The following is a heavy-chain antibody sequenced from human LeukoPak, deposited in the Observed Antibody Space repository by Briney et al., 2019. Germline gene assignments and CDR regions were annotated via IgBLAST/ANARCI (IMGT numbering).Heavy chain of an antibody. CDR2: ISGGGRTT. CDR3: AKNVVFTRYFDS. Sequence: GGSLRLSCAASGFIFSSYAMSWVRQAPGKGLQWIAVISGGGRTTEYADSVKGRFTVSRDNSMNTLSLHMDSLRVEDTAIYYCAKNVVFTRYFDSWGQGTLVTVSS. V-gene: IGHV3-23*01. J-gene: IGHJ4*02. D-gene: IGHD2-2*01. CDR1: GFIFSSYA.